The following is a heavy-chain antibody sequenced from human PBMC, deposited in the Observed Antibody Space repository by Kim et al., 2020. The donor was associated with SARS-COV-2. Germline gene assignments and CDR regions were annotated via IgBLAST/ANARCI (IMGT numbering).Heavy chain of an antibody. CDR3: ARGKARYFDWPHYGMDV. CDR2: ISSSGSTI. CDR1: GFSFSSYE. D-gene: IGHD3-9*01. Sequence: GGSLRLSCAASGFSFSSYEMNWVRQAPGKGLEWVSYISSSGSTIYYADSVKGRFTISRDNAKNSLYLQMNSLRAEDTAVYYCARGKARYFDWPHYGMDVWGQGTTVTVSS. V-gene: IGHV3-48*03. J-gene: IGHJ6*02.